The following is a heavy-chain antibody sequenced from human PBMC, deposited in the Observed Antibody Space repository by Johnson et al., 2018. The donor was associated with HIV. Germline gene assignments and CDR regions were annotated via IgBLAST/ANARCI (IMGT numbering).Heavy chain of an antibody. CDR2: IYSGGRT. CDR1: GFTVSSNY. J-gene: IGHJ3*02. Sequence: VQLVESGGGLIQPGGSLRLSCAASGFTVSSNYMSWVRKAPGKGLVWVSVIYSGGRTYYADSVKGRFTISRDNSKNTLYLQMGSLRAEDMAVYYCARKVVTADDAFDIWGQGTMVTVSS. V-gene: IGHV3-66*03. CDR3: ARKVVTADDAFDI. D-gene: IGHD2-21*02.